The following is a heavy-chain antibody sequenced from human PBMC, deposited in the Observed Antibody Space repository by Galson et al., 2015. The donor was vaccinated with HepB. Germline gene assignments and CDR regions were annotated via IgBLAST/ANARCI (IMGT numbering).Heavy chain of an antibody. J-gene: IGHJ4*02. CDR1: GFTFNDYA. D-gene: IGHD3-10*01. V-gene: IGHV3-9*01. CDR3: AKENLVRGEVGFDY. Sequence: SLRLSCAASGFTFNDYAMHWVRQVPGEGLEWVSGISWNSGRIAYADSVKGRFTTSRDNARNSLYLQMNSLRTEDTALYYCAKENLVRGEVGFDYWGRGTLVTVSS. CDR2: ISWNSGRI.